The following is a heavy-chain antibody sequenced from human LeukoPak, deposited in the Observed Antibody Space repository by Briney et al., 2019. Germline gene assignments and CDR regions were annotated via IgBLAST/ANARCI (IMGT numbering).Heavy chain of an antibody. CDR3: ARKYYYDSSGYPSFDY. CDR1: GFTFSSYD. CDR2: ISSSGSTI. D-gene: IGHD3-22*01. J-gene: IGHJ4*02. V-gene: IGHV3-48*03. Sequence: GGSLRLSCAASGFTFSSYDMSWVRQAPGKGLEWVSYISSSGSTIYYADSVKGRFTISRDNAKNSLYLQMNSLRAEDTAVYYCARKYYYDSSGYPSFDYWGQGTLVTVSS.